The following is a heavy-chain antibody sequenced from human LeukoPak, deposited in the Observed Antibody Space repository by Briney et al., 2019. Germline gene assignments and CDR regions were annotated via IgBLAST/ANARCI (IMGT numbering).Heavy chain of an antibody. CDR1: GGSISSHY. CDR3: ARVSRIAGHFDY. D-gene: IGHD6-13*01. J-gene: IGHJ4*02. CDR2: IYYSGST. Sequence: SETLSITCTVSGGSISSHYWSWIRQPPGKGLEWIGYIYYSGSTNYNPSLKSRVTISVDTSKNQFSLKLSSVTAADTAVYYCARVSRIAGHFDYWGQGTLVTVSS. V-gene: IGHV4-59*11.